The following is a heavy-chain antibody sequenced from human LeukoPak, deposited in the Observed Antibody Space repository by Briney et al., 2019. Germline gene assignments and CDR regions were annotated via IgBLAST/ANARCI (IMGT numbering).Heavy chain of an antibody. CDR1: GYTFTSYD. D-gene: IGHD6-19*01. J-gene: IGHJ4*02. CDR3: ARGVLAGYSSGLYYFDY. CDR2: MNPNSGNT. V-gene: IGHV1-8*01. Sequence: ASVKVSCKASGYTFTSYDINWVRQATGQGLEWTGWMNPNSGNTGYAQKFQGRVTMTRNTSISTAYMELSSLRSEDTAVYYCARGVLAGYSSGLYYFDYWGQGTLVTVSS.